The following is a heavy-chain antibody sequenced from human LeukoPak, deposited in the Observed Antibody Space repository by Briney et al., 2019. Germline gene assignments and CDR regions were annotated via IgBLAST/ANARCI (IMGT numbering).Heavy chain of an antibody. D-gene: IGHD6-6*01. CDR1: GFTFSSYA. CDR3: ARRGSSSFAPDDY. J-gene: IGHJ4*02. V-gene: IGHV3-23*01. Sequence: PGGSLRLSCAASGFTFSSYAMSWVRQAPGKGLEWVSAISGSGGSTYYADSVKGRFTISRDNSKNTLYLQMNSLRAEDTAVYYCARRGSSSFAPDDYWGQAPLVTVSS. CDR2: ISGSGGST.